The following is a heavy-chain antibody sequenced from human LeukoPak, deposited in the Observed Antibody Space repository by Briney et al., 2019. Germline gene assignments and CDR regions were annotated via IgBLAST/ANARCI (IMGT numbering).Heavy chain of an antibody. J-gene: IGHJ3*02. CDR2: IYPGDSDT. Sequence: GESLKISCKGSGYSFSSYWIGWVRQMAGKGLEWMGIIYPGDSDTRYSPSFQGQVTISADKSISTAYLQWTSLKASDSAMYNCARQLGHALDIWGQGTLVTVSS. CDR3: ARQLGHALDI. V-gene: IGHV5-51*01. D-gene: IGHD6-13*01. CDR1: GYSFSSYW.